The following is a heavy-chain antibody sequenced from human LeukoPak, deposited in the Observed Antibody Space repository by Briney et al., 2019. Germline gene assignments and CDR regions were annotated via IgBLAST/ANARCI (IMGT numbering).Heavy chain of an antibody. CDR1: GGSFSGYY. V-gene: IGHV4-34*01. D-gene: IGHD2-2*01. Sequence: SETLSLTCAVYGGSFSGYYWSWIRQPPGKGLEWIGEINHSGSTNYNPSLKSRVTISVDTSKNQFSLKLSSVTAADTAVYYCARSGGVPAADFYYYYYMDVWGKGTTVTVSS. J-gene: IGHJ6*03. CDR2: INHSGST. CDR3: ARSGGVPAADFYYYYYMDV.